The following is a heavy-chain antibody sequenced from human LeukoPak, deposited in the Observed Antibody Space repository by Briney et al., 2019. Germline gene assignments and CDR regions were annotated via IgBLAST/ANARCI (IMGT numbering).Heavy chain of an antibody. J-gene: IGHJ4*02. CDR1: GFTSSSYE. V-gene: IGHV3-48*03. CDR3: ASGYCSGGSCYSG. CDR2: ISSSGSTI. Sequence: PGGSLRLSCAASGFTSSSYEMNWVRQAPGKGLEWVSYISSSGSTIYYADSVKGRFTISRDNAKNSLYLQMNSLRAEDTAVYYCASGYCSGGSCYSGWGQGTLVAVSS. D-gene: IGHD2-15*01.